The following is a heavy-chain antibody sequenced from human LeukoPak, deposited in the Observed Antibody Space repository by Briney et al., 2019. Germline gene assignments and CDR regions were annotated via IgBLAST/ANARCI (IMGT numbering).Heavy chain of an antibody. CDR1: GYTFSEYA. CDR3: ARDGSSDCSSTSCFDP. V-gene: IGHV1-18*01. Sequence: GESLKVSCKASGYTFSEYAITWVRQAPGQGLEWMGWISGYNGNTNYAQKVQGRVTITTDTSTSTAYMELRSLRSDDTAVYYCARDGSSDCSSTSCFDPWGQGTLVTVSS. J-gene: IGHJ5*02. CDR2: ISGYNGNT. D-gene: IGHD2-2*01.